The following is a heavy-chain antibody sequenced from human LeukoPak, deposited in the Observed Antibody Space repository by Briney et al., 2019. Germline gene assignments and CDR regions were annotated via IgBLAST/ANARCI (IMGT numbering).Heavy chain of an antibody. Sequence: PSETLSLTCTVSGDSISSASSYWAWVRQPPGKGLEWIGTVYYTGRTYNNPSLKSRISISIDTSSNQFSLKVASVSAADTAVYYCASTHAGRYYTTFDSWGRGTLVTVSS. V-gene: IGHV4-39*01. CDR2: VYYTGRT. CDR1: GDSISSASSY. D-gene: IGHD1-26*01. CDR3: ASTHAGRYYTTFDS. J-gene: IGHJ4*02.